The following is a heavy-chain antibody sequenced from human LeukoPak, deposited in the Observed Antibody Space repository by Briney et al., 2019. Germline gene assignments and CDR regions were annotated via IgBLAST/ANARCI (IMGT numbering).Heavy chain of an antibody. CDR3: ARDLWSEGG. CDR1: GGSFSGYY. V-gene: IGHV4-34*01. CDR2: INHSGST. Sequence: SETLSLTCAVYGGSFSGYYWSWIRQPPGKGLEWIGEINHSGSTNYNPSLKSRVTISVDTSKNQFSLKLSSVTAADTAVYYCARDLWSEGGWGQGTLVTVSS. J-gene: IGHJ4*02. D-gene: IGHD2-21*01.